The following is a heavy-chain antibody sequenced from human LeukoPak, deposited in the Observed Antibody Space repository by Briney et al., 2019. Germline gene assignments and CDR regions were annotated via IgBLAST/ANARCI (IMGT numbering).Heavy chain of an antibody. CDR1: GYSISSGYY. V-gene: IGHV4-61*01. CDR3: ARNAWGGSSDSYFDY. J-gene: IGHJ4*02. Sequence: PSETLSLTCTVSGYSISSGYYWGWIRQPPGKGLEWIGYIYYSGSTNYNPSLKSRVTISVDTCKNQFSLKLSSVTAADTAVYYCARNAWGGSSDSYFDYWGQGTLVTVSS. CDR2: IYYSGST. D-gene: IGHD3-10*01.